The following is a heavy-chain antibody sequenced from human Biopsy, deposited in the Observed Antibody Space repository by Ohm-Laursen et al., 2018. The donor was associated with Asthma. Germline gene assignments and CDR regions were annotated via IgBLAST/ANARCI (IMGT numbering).Heavy chain of an antibody. V-gene: IGHV1-3*01. D-gene: IGHD3-9*01. Sequence: ASVKVSCNASGYTFINYAIHWVRQAPGQRLEWMGWINAGNGNTKYSQKFQGRVTITRDTSASTAYMDLSSLRSEGTAVYYCARTYYDFLTGQVNDAFDIWGQGTMVTVSS. J-gene: IGHJ3*02. CDR1: GYTFINYA. CDR2: INAGNGNT. CDR3: ARTYYDFLTGQVNDAFDI.